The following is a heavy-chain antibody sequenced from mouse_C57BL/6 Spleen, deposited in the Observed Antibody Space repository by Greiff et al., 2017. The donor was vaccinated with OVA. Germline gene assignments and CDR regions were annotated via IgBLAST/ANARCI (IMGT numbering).Heavy chain of an antibody. J-gene: IGHJ3*01. CDR3: ARRGYYGSSRACFAY. CDR2: INPSTGGT. CDR1: GYSFTGYY. V-gene: IGHV1-42*01. D-gene: IGHD1-1*01. Sequence: VQLQQSGPELVKPGASVKISCKASGYSFTGYYMNWVKQSPGKSLEWIGEINPSTGGTTYNQKFKAKATLTVDKSSSTAYMQLKSLTSEDSAVYYCARRGYYGSSRACFAYWGQGTLVTVSA.